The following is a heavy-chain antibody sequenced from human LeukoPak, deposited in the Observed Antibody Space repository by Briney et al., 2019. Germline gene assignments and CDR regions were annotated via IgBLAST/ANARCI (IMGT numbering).Heavy chain of an antibody. CDR2: ISYDGSNK. D-gene: IGHD3-3*01. V-gene: IGHV3-30-3*01. J-gene: IGHJ4*02. CDR3: ARDYDFWSGYLY. Sequence: PGGSLRLSCAASGFTFSSYAMHWVRQAPGKGLEWVAVISYDGSNKYYADSVKGRFTISRDNSKNTLYLQMNSLRAEDTAVYYCARDYDFWSGYLYWGQGTLVTVSS. CDR1: GFTFSSYA.